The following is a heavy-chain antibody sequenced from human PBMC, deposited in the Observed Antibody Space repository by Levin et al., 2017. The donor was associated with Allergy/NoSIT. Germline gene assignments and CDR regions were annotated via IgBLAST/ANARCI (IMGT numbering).Heavy chain of an antibody. J-gene: IGHJ4*02. CDR2: IGSPGGRT. V-gene: IGHV3-23*01. D-gene: IGHD3-9*01. CDR3: AGGNFDWLLWEGGYFEY. CDR1: GFTFNSFA. Sequence: GESLKISCAASGFTFNSFAMSWVRQAPGKGLEWVSGIGSPGGRTNYADSVKGRFSISRDSSKDTLYLEMSSLRVEDTALYYCAGGNFDWLLWEGGYFEYWGRGTPVTVSS.